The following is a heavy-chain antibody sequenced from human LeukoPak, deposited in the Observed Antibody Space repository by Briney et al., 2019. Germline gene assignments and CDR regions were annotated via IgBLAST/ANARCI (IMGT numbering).Heavy chain of an antibody. J-gene: IGHJ4*02. V-gene: IGHV1-8*01. D-gene: IGHD4-17*01. Sequence: GASVKVSCKVSGYTLTELSIHWVRQAPGQGLEWMGWMNPNSANTGYAQKFQGRVTMTRDTSISTAYMELSSLRSEDTAVYYCTRGPSPNYGDLDYWGQGTLVTVSS. CDR1: GYTLTELS. CDR3: TRGPSPNYGDLDY. CDR2: MNPNSANT.